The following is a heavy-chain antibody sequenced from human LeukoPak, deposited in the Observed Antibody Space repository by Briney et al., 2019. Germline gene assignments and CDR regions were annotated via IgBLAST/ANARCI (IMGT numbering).Heavy chain of an antibody. J-gene: IGHJ4*02. CDR1: GFTFSSYA. CDR3: AKGLLRLKPYCLDY. D-gene: IGHD3-22*01. V-gene: IGHV3-23*01. Sequence: PGGSLRLYCAASGFTFSSYAMSWVRQAPGKGLEWVSAISGSGGSTYSADSVKGRFTISRDNSKNTLYVQMNSLRAEDTAVYYCAKGLLRLKPYCLDYWGQGTLVTVSS. CDR2: ISGSGGST.